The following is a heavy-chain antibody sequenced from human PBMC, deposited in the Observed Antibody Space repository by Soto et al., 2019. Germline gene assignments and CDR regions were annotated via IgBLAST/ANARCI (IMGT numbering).Heavy chain of an antibody. CDR2: IYYSGNT. Sequence: PSETLSLTCTVSGGSISSGDYYWSWIRQPPGKGLEWIGYIYYSGNTYYNPSLKSRVTISVDTSKNQFSLKLSSVTAADTAVYYCDRLLLWFGGVDYWGQGTLVTLSS. J-gene: IGHJ4*02. V-gene: IGHV4-30-4*01. CDR3: DRLLLWFGGVDY. CDR1: GGSISSGDYY. D-gene: IGHD3-10*01.